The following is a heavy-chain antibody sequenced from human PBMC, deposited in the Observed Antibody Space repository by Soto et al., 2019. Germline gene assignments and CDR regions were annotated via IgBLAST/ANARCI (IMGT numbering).Heavy chain of an antibody. V-gene: IGHV3-23*01. CDR2: ISGSGGLT. Sequence: GGSLRLSCAASGFTFSSYAMSWVRQAPGKGLEWVSAISGSGGLTNYADSVKGRFSISRDNSKNTLYLQMNSLRAEDTAVYYCAKPNLFCSSTSCYDYWGQGTLVTVSS. CDR3: AKPNLFCSSTSCYDY. CDR1: GFTFSSYA. D-gene: IGHD2-2*01. J-gene: IGHJ4*02.